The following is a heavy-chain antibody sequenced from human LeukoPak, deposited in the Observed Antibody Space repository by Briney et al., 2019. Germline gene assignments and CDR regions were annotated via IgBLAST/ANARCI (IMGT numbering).Heavy chain of an antibody. D-gene: IGHD4-23*01. CDR1: GYTFTSYG. Sequence: ASVKVSCKASGYTFTSYGISWVRQAPGQGLEWMGWTSAYNGNTNYAQILQGRVTMTTDTSTSTAYMELRSLRSDDTAVYYCASDSYGGTTGYWGQGTLVTVSS. J-gene: IGHJ4*02. V-gene: IGHV1-18*01. CDR3: ASDSYGGTTGY. CDR2: TSAYNGNT.